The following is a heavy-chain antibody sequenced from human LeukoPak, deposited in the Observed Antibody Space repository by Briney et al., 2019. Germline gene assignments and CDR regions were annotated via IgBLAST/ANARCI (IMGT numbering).Heavy chain of an antibody. J-gene: IGHJ4*02. CDR3: ARIIGRVAMIDY. V-gene: IGHV4-39*07. CDR1: GGSISSSSYY. CDR2: IYYSGST. Sequence: RPSETLSLTCTVSGGSISSSSYYWGWIRQPPGKGLEWIGSIYYSGSTYYNPSLKSRVTISVDTSKNQFSLKLSSVTAADTAVYYCARIIGRVAMIDYWGQGTLVTVSS. D-gene: IGHD2/OR15-2a*01.